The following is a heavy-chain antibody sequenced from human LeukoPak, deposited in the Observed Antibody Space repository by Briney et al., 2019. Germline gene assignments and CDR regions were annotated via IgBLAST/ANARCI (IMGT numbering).Heavy chain of an antibody. V-gene: IGHV5-51*01. CDR2: IYPGDSDT. CDR1: GYSFTHYW. J-gene: IGHJ5*01. CDR3: ARRITIFGDGNWFDF. D-gene: IGHD3-3*01. Sequence: GESLKISCKGSGYSFTHYWIGWVRQMPGKGLEWMGLIYPGDSDTRYSPSFQGQVTISADKSISTAYLQWSSLKASDTAMYYCARRITIFGDGNWFDFWGQGTLVTVSP.